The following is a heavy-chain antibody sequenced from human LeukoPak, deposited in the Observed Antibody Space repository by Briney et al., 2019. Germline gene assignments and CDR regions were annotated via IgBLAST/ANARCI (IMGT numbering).Heavy chain of an antibody. J-gene: IGHJ5*02. CDR2: INWNGGST. V-gene: IGHV3-20*04. Sequence: GGSLRLSCAASGFTFDDYGMSWVRQAPGKGLEWVSGINWNGGSTGYADSVKGRFTISRDNAKNSLYLQMNSLRAEDTAVYYCARDFGGYCSGGSCYPGTFDPWGQGTLVTVSS. CDR3: ARDFGGYCSGGSCYPGTFDP. D-gene: IGHD2-15*01. CDR1: GFTFDDYG.